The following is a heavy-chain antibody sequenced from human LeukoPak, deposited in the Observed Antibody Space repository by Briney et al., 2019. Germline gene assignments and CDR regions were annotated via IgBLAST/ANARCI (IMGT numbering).Heavy chain of an antibody. J-gene: IGHJ4*02. CDR1: GFTFSNYG. V-gene: IGHV3-30*18. CDR2: ISYDGSNK. D-gene: IGHD5-12*01. CDR3: AKTIGWSGYDFGGDY. Sequence: GGSLRLSCAASGFTFSNYGMHWVRQAPGKGLEWVAVISYDGSNKYYADSVKGRFTISRDNSKNTLYLQMNSLRAEDTAVYYCAKTIGWSGYDFGGDYWGQGTLVTVSS.